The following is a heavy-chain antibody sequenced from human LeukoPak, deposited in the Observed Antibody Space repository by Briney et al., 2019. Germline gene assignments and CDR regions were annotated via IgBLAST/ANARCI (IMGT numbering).Heavy chain of an antibody. CDR1: GFTVSSNY. D-gene: IGHD3-22*01. CDR3: ASHLRYYYDSSGPGVDY. V-gene: IGHV3-53*01. J-gene: IGHJ4*02. CDR2: TYSGGST. Sequence: GGSLRLSCAASGFTVSSNYMSWVRQAPGKGLEWVSVTYSGGSTYYAYSVKGRFTISRDNSKNTLYLQMNSLRAEDTAVYYCASHLRYYYDSSGPGVDYWGQGTLVTVSS.